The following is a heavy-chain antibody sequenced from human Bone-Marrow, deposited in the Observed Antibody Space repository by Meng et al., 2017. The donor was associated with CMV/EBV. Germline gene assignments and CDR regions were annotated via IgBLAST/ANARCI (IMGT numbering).Heavy chain of an antibody. CDR1: GGSISSSSYY. V-gene: IGHV4-39*01. CDR2: IYYSGST. J-gene: IGHJ6*02. D-gene: IGHD1-26*01. Sequence: SETLSLTCTVSGGSISSSSYYWGWIRQPPGKGLEWIGSIYYSGSTYYNPSLKSRVTISVDTSKNQFSLKLSSVTAADTAVYYCARVGATNYYYGMDVWDQGTTVTVSS. CDR3: ARVGATNYYYGMDV.